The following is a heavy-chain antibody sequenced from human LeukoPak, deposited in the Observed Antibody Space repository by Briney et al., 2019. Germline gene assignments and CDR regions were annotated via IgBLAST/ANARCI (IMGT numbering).Heavy chain of an antibody. Sequence: PGGSLRLSCAASGFTFSSYAMSWVRQAPGKGLEWVSAISGSGGSTYYADSVKGRFTISRDNSKNTLYLQMNSLRAEDTAVYYCARPVSSSWYGGLDYWGQGTLVTVSS. CDR3: ARPVSSSWYGGLDY. J-gene: IGHJ4*02. D-gene: IGHD6-13*01. CDR2: ISGSGGST. CDR1: GFTFSSYA. V-gene: IGHV3-23*01.